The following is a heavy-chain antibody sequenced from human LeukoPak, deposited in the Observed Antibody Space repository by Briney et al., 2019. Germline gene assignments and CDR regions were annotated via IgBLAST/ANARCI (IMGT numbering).Heavy chain of an antibody. Sequence: GASVKVSCKASGYTFVSYDINWVRQATGQGPEWMGWMSPKSGNTGYAQKFQGRVTMTEDTSTDTAYMELSSLRSEDTAVYYCATDVWSGILSREIYFDYWGQGTLVTVSS. CDR2: MSPKSGNT. CDR1: GYTFVSYD. CDR3: ATDVWSGILSREIYFDY. D-gene: IGHD3-3*01. J-gene: IGHJ4*02. V-gene: IGHV1-8*01.